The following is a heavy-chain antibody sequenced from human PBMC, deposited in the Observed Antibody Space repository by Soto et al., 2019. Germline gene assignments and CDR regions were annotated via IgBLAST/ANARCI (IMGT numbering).Heavy chain of an antibody. V-gene: IGHV3-30*18. Sequence: PGGSLRLSCAASGFTFSNYGMHWVRQAPGKGLEWVAIISYDGSNKYYADSVKGRFTISRDKSKNTLYLQMNSLRAADTAVYYCAKDRLANPAPYYSYYGLDVWGQGTTVTVSS. J-gene: IGHJ6*02. CDR1: GFTFSNYG. CDR2: ISYDGSNK. D-gene: IGHD2-2*01. CDR3: AKDRLANPAPYYSYYGLDV.